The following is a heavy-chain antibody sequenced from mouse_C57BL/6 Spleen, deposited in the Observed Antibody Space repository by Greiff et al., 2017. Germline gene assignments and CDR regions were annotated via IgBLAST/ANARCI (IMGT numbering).Heavy chain of an antibody. V-gene: IGHV1-69*01. J-gene: IGHJ4*01. CDR2: IDPSDSYT. CDR1: GYTFTSYW. CDR3: ARPGDYAMDY. Sequence: VQLQQPGAELVMPGASVKLSCKASGYTFTSYWMHWVKQRPGQGLEWIGEIDPSDSYTNYNQKFKGKSTLTVDKSSSTAYMQLSSLTSEDSAVYYCARPGDYAMDYWGQGTSVTVSS.